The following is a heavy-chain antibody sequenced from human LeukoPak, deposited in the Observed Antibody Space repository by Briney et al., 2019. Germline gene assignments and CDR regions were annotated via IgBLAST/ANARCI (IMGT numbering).Heavy chain of an antibody. V-gene: IGHV3-33*01. CDR1: GFTFSSYG. CDR3: ARAAYDSSGYLTL. CDR2: IWYDGTNQ. J-gene: IGHJ4*02. Sequence: GRSLRLSCAASGFTFSSYGMHWVRQAPGKGLEWVAVIWYDGTNQYYADSVKGRFTISRDSSKNTLYLQMNSLRAEDTAVYYCARAAYDSSGYLTLWGQGTLVTVSS. D-gene: IGHD3-22*01.